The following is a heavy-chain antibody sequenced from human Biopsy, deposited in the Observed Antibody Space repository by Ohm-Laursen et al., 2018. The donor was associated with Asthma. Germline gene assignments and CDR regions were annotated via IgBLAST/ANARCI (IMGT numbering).Heavy chain of an antibody. CDR2: IYYSGST. Sequence: TLSLTWTVSYGSITSGGYYWTWIHQHPGKGLEWIGFIYYSGSTYYNPSLKSRVSISIDTSKNQFSLKLSSVTAADTAVYYCARAQDYYDSRGYYRSFDYWGQGTLVTVSS. V-gene: IGHV4-31*02. CDR1: YGSITSGGYY. CDR3: ARAQDYYDSRGYYRSFDY. J-gene: IGHJ4*02. D-gene: IGHD3-22*01.